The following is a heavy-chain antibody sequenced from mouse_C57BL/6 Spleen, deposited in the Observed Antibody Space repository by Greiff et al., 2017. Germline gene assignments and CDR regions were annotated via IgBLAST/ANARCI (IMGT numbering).Heavy chain of an antibody. CDR2: IDPSDSYT. V-gene: IGHV1-50*01. J-gene: IGHJ2*01. CDR3: VGPDCDD. CDR1: GSTFTSYW. Sequence: QVQLQQPGAELVKPGASVKLSCKASGSTFTSYWMQWVKQRPGQGLEWIGEIDPSDSYTNYNQKFKGKATLTVDTSSSTAYMQLSSLTSEDSAVYYCVGPDCDDWGQGTTLTVSS.